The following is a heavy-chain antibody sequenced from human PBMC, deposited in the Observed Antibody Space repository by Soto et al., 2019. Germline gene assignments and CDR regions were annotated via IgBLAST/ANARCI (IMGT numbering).Heavy chain of an antibody. V-gene: IGHV4-39*01. CDR1: GGPINSDDHY. J-gene: IGHJ4*02. Sequence: PSETLSLTCTVSGGPINSDDHYWAWIRQFPEKGLEWIGSIFYSGSTSYNPSLKSRVTISVDTSKNQFSLKLSSVTAADTAVYYCARRDFAVAVFDYWGQGALVTVSS. D-gene: IGHD3-3*01. CDR2: IFYSGST. CDR3: ARRDFAVAVFDY.